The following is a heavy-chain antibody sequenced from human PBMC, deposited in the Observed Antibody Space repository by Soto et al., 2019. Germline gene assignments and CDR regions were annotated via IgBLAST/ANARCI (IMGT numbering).Heavy chain of an antibody. Sequence: QVQLVQSGAEVKKPGSSVKVSCKASGGTISNYAINWVRQAPGQGLEWMGGIIPMSATTNYAGRFQGRVTMTADEPTNTFYLALSSLGYDDTAVFYCTTDKGGSRGYSGFDAFDYWGQGTLVTVSS. CDR3: TTDKGGSRGYSGFDAFDY. CDR2: IIPMSATT. CDR1: GGTISNYA. J-gene: IGHJ4*02. D-gene: IGHD5-12*01. V-gene: IGHV1-69*01.